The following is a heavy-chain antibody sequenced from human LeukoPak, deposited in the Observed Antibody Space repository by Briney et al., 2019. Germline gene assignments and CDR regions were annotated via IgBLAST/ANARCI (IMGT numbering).Heavy chain of an antibody. Sequence: GGSLKLSCAASGFALSSHWMTWVRQVPGRGPEWVANVNRDGSETYYLDSVKGRFTISKDNAKNSLYLQMNSLRAEDTALYHCARNNGMDVWGQGTTVIVSS. CDR2: VNRDGSET. V-gene: IGHV3-7*03. J-gene: IGHJ6*02. CDR3: ARNNGMDV. CDR1: GFALSSHW.